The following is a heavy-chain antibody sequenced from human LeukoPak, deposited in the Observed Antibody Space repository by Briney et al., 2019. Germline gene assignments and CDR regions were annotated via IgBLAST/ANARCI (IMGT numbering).Heavy chain of an antibody. J-gene: IGHJ3*02. CDR1: GGSFSGYY. Sequence: PSETLSLTCAVYGGSFSGYYWSWIRQPPGKGLEWIGEINHSGSTYYNPSLKSRVTIPVDRSKNQFSLKLSSVTAADTAVYYCARDTYYGSGRSRAAFDIWGQGAMVTVSS. D-gene: IGHD3-10*01. CDR2: INHSGST. CDR3: ARDTYYGSGRSRAAFDI. V-gene: IGHV4-34*01.